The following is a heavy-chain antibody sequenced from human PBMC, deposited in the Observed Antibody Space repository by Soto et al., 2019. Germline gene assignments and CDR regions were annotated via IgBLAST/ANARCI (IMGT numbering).Heavy chain of an antibody. Sequence: GESLKISCKGSGYSFTSYWISWVRQMPGKGLEWMGRIDPSDSYTNYSPSFQGHVTISADKSISTAYLQWSSLKASDTAMYYCARLNDCSSTSCYSAFDIWGQGTMVTVSS. CDR2: IDPSDSYT. D-gene: IGHD2-2*02. V-gene: IGHV5-10-1*01. J-gene: IGHJ3*02. CDR1: GYSFTSYW. CDR3: ARLNDCSSTSCYSAFDI.